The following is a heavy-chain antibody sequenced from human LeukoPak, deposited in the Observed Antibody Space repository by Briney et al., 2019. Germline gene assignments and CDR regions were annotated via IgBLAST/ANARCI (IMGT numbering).Heavy chain of an antibody. V-gene: IGHV4-38-2*02. CDR1: GYSISSGYY. J-gene: IGHJ2*01. CDR2: IYHSGST. Sequence: PSETLSLTCTVSGYSISSGYYWSWIRQPPGKGLEWIGYIYHSGSTYYNPSLKSRVTISVDRSKNQFSLKLSSVTAADTAVYYCAGIVVVPAAISWYFDLWGRGTLVTVSS. D-gene: IGHD2-2*02. CDR3: AGIVVVPAAISWYFDL.